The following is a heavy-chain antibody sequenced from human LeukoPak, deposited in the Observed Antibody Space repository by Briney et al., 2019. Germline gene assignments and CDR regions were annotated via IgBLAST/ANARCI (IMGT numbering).Heavy chain of an antibody. Sequence: SVKVSCKASGGTFSSYAISWVRQAPGQGLEWMGRIIPIFGTENYAQKFQGRVTITTDESTSTAYMELSSLRSEDTAVYYCARDERYYDSSGYYPYYWGQGTLVTVSS. CDR3: ARDERYYDSSGYYPYY. CDR2: IIPIFGTE. D-gene: IGHD3-22*01. CDR1: GGTFSSYA. V-gene: IGHV1-69*05. J-gene: IGHJ4*02.